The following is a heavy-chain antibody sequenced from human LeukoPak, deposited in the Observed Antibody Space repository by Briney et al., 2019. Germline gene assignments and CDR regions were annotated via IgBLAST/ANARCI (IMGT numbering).Heavy chain of an antibody. J-gene: IGHJ4*02. Sequence: GGSLRLSCAASGFIFTNYGMSWVRQAPGKGLEWVSAISGSGGSTYYADSVKGRFTISRDNSKNTLYLQMNSLRAEDTAVYYCAKDREIQLWFGYFDYWGQGTLVTVSS. CDR2: ISGSGGST. D-gene: IGHD5-18*01. CDR1: GFIFTNYG. V-gene: IGHV3-23*01. CDR3: AKDREIQLWFGYFDY.